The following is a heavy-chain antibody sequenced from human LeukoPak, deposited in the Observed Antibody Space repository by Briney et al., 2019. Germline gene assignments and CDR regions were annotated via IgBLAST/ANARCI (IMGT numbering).Heavy chain of an antibody. V-gene: IGHV4-34*01. J-gene: IGHJ4*02. CDR1: GGSFSGYY. CDR2: INHSGST. Sequence: SETLSLTCAVYGGSFSGYYWSWIRQPPGKGLEWIGEINHSGSTNYNPSLKSRVTISVDTSKNQFSLKLSSVTAADTAVYYCARYDFWSGSCFDYWGQGTLVTVSS. CDR3: ARYDFWSGSCFDY. D-gene: IGHD3-3*01.